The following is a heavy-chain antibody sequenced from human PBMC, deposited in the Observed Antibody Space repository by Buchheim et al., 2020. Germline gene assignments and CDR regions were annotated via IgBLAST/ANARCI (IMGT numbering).Heavy chain of an antibody. CDR1: GFTFSSYG. CDR2: ISYDGSNK. J-gene: IGHJ6*02. D-gene: IGHD2-8*01. Sequence: QVQLVESGGGVVQPGRSLRLSCAASGFTFSSYGMHWVRQAPGKGLEWVAVISYDGSNKYYADSVKGRFTISRDNSKNELYLQMNSLRAEDTAVYYCAKDQGLMVYAIYYYYYYGMDVWGQGTT. CDR3: AKDQGLMVYAIYYYYYYGMDV. V-gene: IGHV3-30*18.